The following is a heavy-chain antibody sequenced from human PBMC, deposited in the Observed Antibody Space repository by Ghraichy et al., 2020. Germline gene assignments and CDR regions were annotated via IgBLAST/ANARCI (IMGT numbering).Heavy chain of an antibody. V-gene: IGHV4-34*01. Sequence: SETLSLTCAVYGGSFSGYYWSWIRQPPGKGLEWIGEINHSGSTNYNPSLKSRVTISVDTSKNQFSLKLSSVTAADTAVYYCARGPSRGYSYGFPFYYWGQGTLVTVSS. CDR1: GGSFSGYY. D-gene: IGHD5-18*01. J-gene: IGHJ4*02. CDR3: ARGPSRGYSYGFPFYY. CDR2: INHSGST.